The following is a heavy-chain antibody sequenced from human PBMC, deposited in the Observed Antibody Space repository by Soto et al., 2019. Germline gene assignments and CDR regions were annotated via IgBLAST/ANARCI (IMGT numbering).Heavy chain of an antibody. Sequence: QVQLVQSGVEVKKPGASVKVSCTASGYTFISHGISWVRQAPGQGLEWMGWNSGKNGNTNYAQKLQGRVTLTTDTSTSTAYMELRSLRSDDTAVYYCARVSSSIVVVPDYGMDVWGQGTTVTVSS. CDR3: ARVSSSIVVVPDYGMDV. V-gene: IGHV1-18*04. J-gene: IGHJ6*02. CDR2: NSGKNGNT. D-gene: IGHD2-15*01. CDR1: GYTFISHG.